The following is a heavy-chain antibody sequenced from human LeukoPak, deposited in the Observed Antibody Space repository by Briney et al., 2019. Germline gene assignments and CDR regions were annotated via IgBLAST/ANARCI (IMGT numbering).Heavy chain of an antibody. D-gene: IGHD2-15*01. V-gene: IGHV3-30*02. CDR3: ARVGIDLKPLIVVVVAATPKIPLPEV. J-gene: IGHJ4*02. CDR1: GFTFSSYG. CDR2: IRYDGSNK. Sequence: GGSLRFSCAASGFTFSSYGMHWVRQAPGKGLEWVAFIRYDGSNKYYADSVKGRFTISRDNSKNTLYLQMNSLRAEDTAVYYCARVGIDLKPLIVVVVAATPKIPLPEVWGQGTLVTVSS.